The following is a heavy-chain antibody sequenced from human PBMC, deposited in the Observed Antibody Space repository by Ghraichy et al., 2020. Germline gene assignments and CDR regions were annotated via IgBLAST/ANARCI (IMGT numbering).Heavy chain of an antibody. J-gene: IGHJ6*02. CDR2: IYYSGST. CDR1: GGSISSYY. Sequence: SETLSLTCTVSGGSISSYYWNWIRQPPGKGLEWIGYIYYSGSTNYNPSLQSRVTISIDTSNNQFSLKVTSVTAADTAVYYCARDVGSGYYKGTSYYYYGMDVWGQGTTVTVSS. CDR3: ARDVGSGYYKGTSYYYYGMDV. V-gene: IGHV4-59*01. D-gene: IGHD3-3*01.